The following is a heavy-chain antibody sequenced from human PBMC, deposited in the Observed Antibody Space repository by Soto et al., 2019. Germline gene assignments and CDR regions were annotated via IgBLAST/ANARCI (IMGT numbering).Heavy chain of an antibody. J-gene: IGHJ6*02. CDR3: AKDNDMQSSYYYYGMDV. D-gene: IGHD3-10*01. Sequence: EVQLVESGGGLVQPGRSLRLSCAASGFTFDDYAMHWVRQAPGKGLEWVSGISWNSGSIGYADSVKGRFTISRDNAKNSLYLQMNGLRAEDTALYYCAKDNDMQSSYYYYGMDVWGQGTTVTVSS. CDR2: ISWNSGSI. CDR1: GFTFDDYA. V-gene: IGHV3-9*01.